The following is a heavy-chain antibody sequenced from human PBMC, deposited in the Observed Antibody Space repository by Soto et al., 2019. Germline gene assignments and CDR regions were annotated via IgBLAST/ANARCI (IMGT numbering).Heavy chain of an antibody. CDR3: AKDNCISTSCYRLYNWFDP. J-gene: IGHJ5*02. CDR2: ISYDGSNK. D-gene: IGHD2-2*01. Sequence: GGSLRLSCAASGFTFSSYGMHWVRQAPGKGLEWVAVISYDGSNKHYADSVKGRFTISRDNSKNTLYLQMNSLRAEDTAVYYCAKDNCISTSCYRLYNWFDPWGQGTLVTVSS. V-gene: IGHV3-30*18. CDR1: GFTFSSYG.